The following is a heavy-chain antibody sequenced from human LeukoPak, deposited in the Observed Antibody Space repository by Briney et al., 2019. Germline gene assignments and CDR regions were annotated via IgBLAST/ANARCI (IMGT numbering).Heavy chain of an antibody. V-gene: IGHV3-74*01. Sequence: PGGSLRLSCAASGLTFSSDWMHWVRQVPGKGLVWVSRINSDASTINYADSVKGRFTISRDNSKNTLYLQMNSLRAEDTAVYYCATPLYSSSEYGMDVWGQGTTVTVSS. J-gene: IGHJ6*02. CDR2: INSDASTI. CDR3: ATPLYSSSEYGMDV. CDR1: GLTFSSDW. D-gene: IGHD6-6*01.